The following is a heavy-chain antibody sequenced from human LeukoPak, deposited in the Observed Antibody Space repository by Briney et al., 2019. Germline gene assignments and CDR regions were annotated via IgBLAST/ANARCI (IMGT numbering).Heavy chain of an antibody. CDR3: ARMGGAGTNWFDP. CDR1: GGSISSGGYS. V-gene: IGHV4-30-2*01. Sequence: SETLSLTCAVSGGSISSGGYSWSWIRQPPGKGLEWIGYIYHSGSTYYNPSLKSRVTISVDRSKNPFSLKLSSVTAADTAVYCCARMGGAGTNWFDPWGQGTLVTVSS. J-gene: IGHJ5*02. D-gene: IGHD6-13*01. CDR2: IYHSGST.